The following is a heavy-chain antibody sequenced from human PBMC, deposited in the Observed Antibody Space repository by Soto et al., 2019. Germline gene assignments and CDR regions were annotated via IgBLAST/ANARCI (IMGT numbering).Heavy chain of an antibody. V-gene: IGHV3-30*18. CDR1: GFTFSSYG. CDR3: AKGDYYGSGSYSYGMDV. D-gene: IGHD3-10*01. CDR2: ISYDGSNK. Sequence: GGSLRLSCAASGFTFSSYGMHWVRQAPGKGLEWVAVISYDGSNKYYADSVKGRFTISRDNSKNTLYLQMNSLRAEDTAVYYCAKGDYYGSGSYSYGMDVWGQGTTVTVSS. J-gene: IGHJ6*02.